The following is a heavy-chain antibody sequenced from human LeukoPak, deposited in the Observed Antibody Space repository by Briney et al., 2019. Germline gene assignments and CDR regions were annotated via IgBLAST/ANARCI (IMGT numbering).Heavy chain of an antibody. V-gene: IGHV3-72*01. CDR3: GRSGRYRPSDL. D-gene: IGHD1-26*01. Sequence: PGGSLRLSCAASGFILSDHYIDWVRQAPGKGLEWVGRTRNKANSYTTEYAASVKGRFTIPRDDPKNLLYLQMNSLKSEDTAVYYCGRSGRYRPSDLWGQGTLVTVSS. CDR1: GFILSDHY. CDR2: TRNKANSYTT. J-gene: IGHJ5*02.